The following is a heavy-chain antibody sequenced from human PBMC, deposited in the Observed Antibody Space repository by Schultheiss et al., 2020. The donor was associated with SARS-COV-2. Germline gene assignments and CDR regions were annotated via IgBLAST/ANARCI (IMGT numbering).Heavy chain of an antibody. Sequence: SETLSLTCTVSGGSISSGDYYWSWIRQPPGKGLEYIGYIYYSGTTYYNPSLKSRVTISVDTSKNQFSLKLSSVTAADTAVYYCARERRSSGWGAGDAFDIWGQGTMVTVSS. CDR1: GGSISSGDYY. J-gene: IGHJ3*02. V-gene: IGHV4-30-4*02. CDR2: IYYSGTT. D-gene: IGHD6-19*01. CDR3: ARERRSSGWGAGDAFDI.